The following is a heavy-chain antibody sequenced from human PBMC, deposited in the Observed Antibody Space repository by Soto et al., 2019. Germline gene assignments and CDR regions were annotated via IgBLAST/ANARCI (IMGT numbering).Heavy chain of an antibody. CDR1: GGTFSSYA. D-gene: IGHD2-8*01. V-gene: IGHV1-69*01. CDR2: IIPIFGTA. J-gene: IGHJ6*02. Sequence: QVQLVQSGAEVKKPGSSVKVSCKASGGTFSSYAISWVRQAPGQGLEWMGGIIPIFGTANYAQKFQGRVTITADESTSTAYMELSSLRSEDTAVYYCARHMLLLLSYYYYYGMDVWGQGTTVTVSS. CDR3: ARHMLLLLSYYYYYGMDV.